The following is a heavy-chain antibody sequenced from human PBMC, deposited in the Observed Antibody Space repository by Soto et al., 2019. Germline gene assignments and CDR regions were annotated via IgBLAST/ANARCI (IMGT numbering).Heavy chain of an antibody. Sequence: GGSLRLSCVGSGFIFSNNSMHWVRQTPGKGLEWVAFMSYDGSDTFYADSVKGRFTISRDNSKNILFLHMSNLRAEDTAMYYCTIVRVADSALDHWGQGTLVTVS. CDR2: MSYDGSDT. CDR3: TIVRVADSALDH. V-gene: IGHV3-30*02. CDR1: GFIFSNNS. D-gene: IGHD3-10*02. J-gene: IGHJ4*02.